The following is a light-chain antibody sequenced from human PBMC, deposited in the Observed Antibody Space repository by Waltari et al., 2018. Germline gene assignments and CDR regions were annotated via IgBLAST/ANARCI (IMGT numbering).Light chain of an antibody. CDR3: MHALEAPMT. V-gene: IGKV2-28*01. CDR1: QSLLHSSGYTY. Sequence: DIVMTQSPLSLPVTPGEPASISCRSSQSLLHSSGYTYLDWYLQKPGQSPQLRIYLISNRASGVPDRFSGSGSGTSFTLKISRVEAEDVGVYYCMHALEAPMTFGQGTRLEIK. J-gene: IGKJ5*01. CDR2: LIS.